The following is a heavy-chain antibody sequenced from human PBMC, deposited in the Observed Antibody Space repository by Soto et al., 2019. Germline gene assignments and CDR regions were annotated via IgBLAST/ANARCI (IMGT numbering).Heavy chain of an antibody. CDR1: GFTFSWYW. D-gene: IGHD5-18*01. CDR2: IKFDGSEK. V-gene: IGHV3-7*01. Sequence: VQLVESGGGLVQPGGSLKMSCEASGFTFSWYWMSWVRQAPGKGLEWVANIKFDGSEKHYVDSVKGRFTISRDNAKNSLYLQLNSLRAEDTAVYYCARDSGYNTVETPRNQYLDYWGPGTLVTVSS. J-gene: IGHJ4*02. CDR3: ARDSGYNTVETPRNQYLDY.